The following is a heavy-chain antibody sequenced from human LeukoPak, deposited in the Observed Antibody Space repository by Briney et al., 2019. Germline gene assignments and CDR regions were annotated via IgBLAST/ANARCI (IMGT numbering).Heavy chain of an antibody. J-gene: IGHJ4*02. CDR2: IIPIFGTA. Sequence: SVKVSCKASGGTFSSYAISWVRQAPGQGLEWMGGIIPIFGTANYAQKFQGRVTITADESTSTAYMELSSLRSEDTAVYYCARDRGWAGYTYGFYYWGQGTLVAVSS. D-gene: IGHD5-18*01. V-gene: IGHV1-69*01. CDR1: GGTFSSYA. CDR3: ARDRGWAGYTYGFYY.